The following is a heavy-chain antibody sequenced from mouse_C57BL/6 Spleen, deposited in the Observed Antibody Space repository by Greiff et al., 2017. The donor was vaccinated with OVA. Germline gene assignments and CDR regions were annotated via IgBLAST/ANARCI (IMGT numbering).Heavy chain of an antibody. J-gene: IGHJ3*01. Sequence: VMLVESGAELVKPGASVKTSCKASGYAFSSYWMNWVKQRPGKGLEWIGQIYPGDGDTNYNGKFKGKATLTADKSSSTAYMQLSSLTSEDSAVYFCARPSYYYGSSYPAWFAYWGQGTLVTVSA. CDR3: ARPSYYYGSSYPAWFAY. CDR2: IYPGDGDT. D-gene: IGHD1-1*01. V-gene: IGHV1-80*01. CDR1: GYAFSSYW.